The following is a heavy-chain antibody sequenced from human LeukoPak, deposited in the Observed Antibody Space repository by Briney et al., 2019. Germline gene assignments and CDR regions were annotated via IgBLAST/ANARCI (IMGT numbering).Heavy chain of an antibody. D-gene: IGHD3-3*01. CDR3: AKDARGRLRFLEWSSFDY. CDR2: IRYDGSNK. V-gene: IGHV3-30*02. Sequence: PGGSLRLSCAASGFTFSSYGMHWVRQAPGKGLEWVAFIRYDGSNKYYADSVKGRFTISRDNSKNTLYLQMNSLRAEDTAVYYCAKDARGRLRFLEWSSFDYWGQGTLVTVSS. CDR1: GFTFSSYG. J-gene: IGHJ4*02.